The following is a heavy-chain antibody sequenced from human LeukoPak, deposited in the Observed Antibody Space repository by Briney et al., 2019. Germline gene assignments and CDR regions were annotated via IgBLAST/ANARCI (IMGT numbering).Heavy chain of an antibody. V-gene: IGHV4-61*02. J-gene: IGHJ3*01. CDR2: IYTSGST. CDR1: GGSISSGGYY. D-gene: IGHD2-15*01. CDR3: ARDRATVSGGSPSAFDF. Sequence: PSQTLSLTCTVSGGSISSGGYYWSWIRQPAGEGLEWIGRIYTSGSTNYNPSLKSRITMSVDTSKNQFSLKLSSVTAADTAVYYCARDRATVSGGSPSAFDFWGQGAMVTVSS.